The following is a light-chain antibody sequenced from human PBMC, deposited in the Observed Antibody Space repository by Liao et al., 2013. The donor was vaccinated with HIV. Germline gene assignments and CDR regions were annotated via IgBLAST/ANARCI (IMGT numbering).Light chain of an antibody. J-gene: IGLJ1*01. CDR3: QAWDSTTEV. Sequence: SYELTQPPSASVAPGKTARITCGGNNIGSKSVHWYQQKPGQAPVVVIYYDSDRPSGIPERFSGSNSGNTATLTISGTQAMDEADYYCQAWDSTTEVFGTGTKVTVL. V-gene: IGLV3-21*01. CDR1: NIGSKS. CDR2: YDS.